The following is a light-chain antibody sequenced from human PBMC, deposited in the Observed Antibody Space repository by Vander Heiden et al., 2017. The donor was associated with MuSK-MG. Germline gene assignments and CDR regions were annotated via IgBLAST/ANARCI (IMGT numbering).Light chain of an antibody. CDR2: DVS. CDR3: QHRASWPLT. CDR1: QRVSSY. V-gene: IGKV3-11*01. J-gene: IGKJ3*01. Sequence: EIVLIQSPATLSLSQGERAHLPCRASQRVSSYLVWYQQKPGQAPRLLIYDVSNRATGIPARFSGSGSGADFTLTISSLEPEDFAFYYCQHRASWPLTFGPWTKVEIK.